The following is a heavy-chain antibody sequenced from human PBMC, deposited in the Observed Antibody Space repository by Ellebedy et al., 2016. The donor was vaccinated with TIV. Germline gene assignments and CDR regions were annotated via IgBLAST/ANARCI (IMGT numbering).Heavy chain of an antibody. CDR2: IGTAGDT. Sequence: GESLKISXAASGFTFSSYDMHWVRQATGKGLEWVSAIGTAGDTYYPGSVKGRFTISRENAKNSLYLQMNSLRAGDTAVYYCAKGADTAMGNWGQGTLVTVSS. V-gene: IGHV3-13*01. J-gene: IGHJ4*02. CDR1: GFTFSSYD. CDR3: AKGADTAMGN. D-gene: IGHD5-18*01.